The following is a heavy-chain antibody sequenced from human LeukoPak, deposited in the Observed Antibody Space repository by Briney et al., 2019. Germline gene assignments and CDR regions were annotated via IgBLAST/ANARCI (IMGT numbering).Heavy chain of an antibody. D-gene: IGHD2-15*01. J-gene: IGHJ2*01. CDR3: ARGIYCSGGSCPPKVRYFDL. Sequence: PGRSLRLSCAASGFTFDDYAMHWVRHAPGKGLEWVSGISWNSGSIGYADSVKGRFTISRDNAKNSLYLQMNSLRAEDMALYYCARGIYCSGGSCPPKVRYFDLWGRGTLVTVSS. CDR1: GFTFDDYA. CDR2: ISWNSGSI. V-gene: IGHV3-9*03.